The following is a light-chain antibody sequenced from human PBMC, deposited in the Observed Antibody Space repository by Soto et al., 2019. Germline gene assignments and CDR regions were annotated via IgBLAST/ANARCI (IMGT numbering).Light chain of an antibody. V-gene: IGLV2-14*01. CDR3: SSYTSSGTLVV. J-gene: IGLJ3*02. CDR1: SSDIGGYKY. Sequence: QSALTQPASVSGSPGQSITISCTGTSSDIGGYKYVSWYQQHPGKAPKLMIFEVSNRPSGVSNRFSGSKSGNTASLTISGLLALDVADYYTSSYTSSGTLVVFGGGTKLTVL. CDR2: EVS.